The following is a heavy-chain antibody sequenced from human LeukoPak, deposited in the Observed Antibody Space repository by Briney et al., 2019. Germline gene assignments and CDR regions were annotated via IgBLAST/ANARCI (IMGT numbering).Heavy chain of an antibody. CDR3: ARDSGGGYGSGSYYYSHAPYYFDY. Sequence: GASVNVSCKASRGTFSSYAISWVRQPPGQGVEWMGGIIPIFGTANYAQKFQDRVTITADESTSTAYMELSRVRSEATAVYYCARDSGGGYGSGSYYYSHAPYYFDYWGQGTLVTVSS. J-gene: IGHJ4*02. CDR2: IIPIFGTA. V-gene: IGHV1-69*13. CDR1: RGTFSSYA. D-gene: IGHD3-10*01.